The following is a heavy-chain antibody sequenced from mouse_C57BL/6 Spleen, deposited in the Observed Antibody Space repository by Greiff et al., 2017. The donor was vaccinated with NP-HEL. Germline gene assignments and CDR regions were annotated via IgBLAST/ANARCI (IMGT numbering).Heavy chain of an antibody. CDR2: IDPSDSYT. Sequence: QVQLKQPGAELVMPGASVKLSCKASGYTFTSYWMHWVKQRPGQGLEWIGEIDPSDSYTNYNQKFKGKSTLTVDKSSSTAYMQLSSLTSEDSAVYYCARAWEGYYFDYWGQGTTLTVSS. CDR1: GYTFTSYW. J-gene: IGHJ2*01. V-gene: IGHV1-69*01. D-gene: IGHD4-1*01. CDR3: ARAWEGYYFDY.